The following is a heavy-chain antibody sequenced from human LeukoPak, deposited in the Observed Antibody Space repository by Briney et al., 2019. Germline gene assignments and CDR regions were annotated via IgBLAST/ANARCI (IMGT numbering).Heavy chain of an antibody. D-gene: IGHD5-24*01. CDR2: ILYSVSA. Sequence: SETLCVTSVDPGDSIRRYNWSSIRQPPRKGLGWICHILYSVSATYNPSPKCRVTISVYTSKNQFSLKLRSVTAADTAVYYCARHSMRHGYNSYYFDYWGQGTLVTVSS. J-gene: IGHJ4*02. CDR1: GDSIRRYN. V-gene: IGHV4-59*08. CDR3: ARHSMRHGYNSYYFDY.